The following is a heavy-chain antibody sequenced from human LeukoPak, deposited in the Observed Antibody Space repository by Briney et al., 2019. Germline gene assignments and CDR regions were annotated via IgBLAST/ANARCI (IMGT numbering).Heavy chain of an antibody. CDR3: ARGRKFYDY. CDR2: IKQDGSDT. CDR1: GFTFSNYG. Sequence: GGSLRLSCAASGFTFSNYGMSWVRQAPGKGLEWVANIKQDGSDTDYVDSVKGRLTISRDNATNSLYLQMNSLRAEDTAVFHCARGRKFYDYWGQGTLVSVSS. D-gene: IGHD1-14*01. V-gene: IGHV3-7*04. J-gene: IGHJ4*02.